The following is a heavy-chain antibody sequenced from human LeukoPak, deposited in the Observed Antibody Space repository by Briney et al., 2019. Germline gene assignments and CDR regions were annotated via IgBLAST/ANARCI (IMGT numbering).Heavy chain of an antibody. V-gene: IGHV3-33*01. CDR3: ARDGGGSSTGCLDY. CDR2: IWYDGSNK. D-gene: IGHD2-2*01. CDR1: GFTFSSYG. Sequence: GGSLRLSCAASGFTFSSYGMHWVRQAPGKGLEWVAVIWYDGSNKYYADSVKGRFTISRDNSKNTLYLQMNSLRAEDTAAYYCARDGGGSSTGCLDYWGQGTLVTVSS. J-gene: IGHJ4*02.